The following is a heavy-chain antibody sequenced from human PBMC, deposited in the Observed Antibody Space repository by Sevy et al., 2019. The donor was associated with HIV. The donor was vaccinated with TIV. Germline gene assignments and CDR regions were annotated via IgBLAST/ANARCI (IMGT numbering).Heavy chain of an antibody. J-gene: IGHJ4*02. Sequence: GGCLRLSCAASGFTFSSYSMNWVRQAPGKGLEWVSSISSSSSYIYYADSVKGRFTISRDNAKNSLYLQMNSLRAEDTAVDYCARPGPLMVRGLIPYYFDYWGQGTLVPVSS. D-gene: IGHD3-10*01. CDR3: ARPGPLMVRGLIPYYFDY. CDR1: GFTFSSYS. V-gene: IGHV3-21*01. CDR2: ISSSSSYI.